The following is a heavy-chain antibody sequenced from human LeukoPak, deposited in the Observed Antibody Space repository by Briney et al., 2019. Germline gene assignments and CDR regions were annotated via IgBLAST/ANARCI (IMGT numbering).Heavy chain of an antibody. CDR3: ARVPQLVRTFYYYYMDV. V-gene: IGHV3-33*01. J-gene: IGHJ6*03. Sequence: GWSLRLSCAASGFTFSSYGMHWVRQAPGKGLEWVAVIWYDGSNKYYADSVKGRFTISRDNSKNTLYLQMNSLRAEDTAVYYCARVPQLVRTFYYYYMDVWGKGTTVTVSS. D-gene: IGHD6-13*01. CDR1: GFTFSSYG. CDR2: IWYDGSNK.